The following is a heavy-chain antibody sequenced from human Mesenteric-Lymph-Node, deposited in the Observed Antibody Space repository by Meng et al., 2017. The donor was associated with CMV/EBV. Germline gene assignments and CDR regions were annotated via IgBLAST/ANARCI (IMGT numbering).Heavy chain of an antibody. CDR3: AHRGMGGPFDY. D-gene: IGHD3-16*01. Sequence: CTFSGFSLSTSGVGLGWLRQPPGKALEWLALIYWDDDKRYSPSLKSRLTITKDTSKNQVVLTMTNMDPVDTATYYCAHRGMGGPFDYWGQGTLVTVSS. V-gene: IGHV2-5*02. CDR1: GFSLSTSGVG. J-gene: IGHJ4*02. CDR2: IYWDDDK.